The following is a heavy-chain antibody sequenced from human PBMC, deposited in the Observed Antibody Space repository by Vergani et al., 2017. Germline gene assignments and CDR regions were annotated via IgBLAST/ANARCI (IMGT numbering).Heavy chain of an antibody. J-gene: IGHJ5*02. CDR1: GYSISSGYY. V-gene: IGHV4-38-2*01. D-gene: IGHD6-13*01. Sequence: QVQLQESGPGLVKPSETLSLTCAVSGYSISSGYYWGWIRQPPGKGLEWIGSIYHSGSTYYNPSLKSRVTISVDTSKNQFSLKLSSVTAADTAVYYCASVIAAAGTGDWFDPWGQGTLVTVSS. CDR3: ASVIAAAGTGDWFDP. CDR2: IYHSGST.